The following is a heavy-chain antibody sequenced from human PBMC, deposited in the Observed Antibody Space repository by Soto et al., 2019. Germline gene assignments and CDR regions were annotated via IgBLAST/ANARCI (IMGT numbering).Heavy chain of an antibody. V-gene: IGHV4-59*08. CDR1: GGSINYYS. J-gene: IGHJ4*02. D-gene: IGHD1-26*01. Sequence: SETLSLTCTVSGGSINYYSWSWIRQPPGKGLEWIGYISHIGSTSYNPSLKSRVTISVDTSKNQFSLKLSSVTAADTAVYYCARHRGSGSPYFDYWGQGTLVTVSS. CDR3: ARHRGSGSPYFDY. CDR2: ISHIGST.